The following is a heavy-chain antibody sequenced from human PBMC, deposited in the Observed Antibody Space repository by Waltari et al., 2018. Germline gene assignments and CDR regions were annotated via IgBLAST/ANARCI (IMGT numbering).Heavy chain of an antibody. J-gene: IGHJ4*02. CDR3: IRVGALRFLEWFPDY. D-gene: IGHD3-3*01. CDR2: IDHSGST. Sequence: QVQLQESGPGLVKPSETLSLTCAVSGYSISSGYYWGWIRQPPGKGLEWIGSIDHSGSTYYNPSLKSRVTISVDTSKNQFSLKLSSVTAADTAVYYCIRVGALRFLEWFPDYWGQGTLVTVSS. V-gene: IGHV4-38-2*01. CDR1: GYSISSGYY.